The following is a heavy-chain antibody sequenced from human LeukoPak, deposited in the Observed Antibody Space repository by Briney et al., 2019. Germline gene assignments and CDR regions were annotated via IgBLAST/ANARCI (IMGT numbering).Heavy chain of an antibody. Sequence: PSETLSLTCTVSGGSISSYYWSWIRQPPGKGLEWIGYIYYSGSTDYNPSLKSRVTISVDTSKNQFSLKLSSVTAADTAVYYCAGSERWLQPEGYWGQGTLVTVSS. CDR2: IYYSGST. D-gene: IGHD5-24*01. CDR3: AGSERWLQPEGY. J-gene: IGHJ4*02. CDR1: GGSISSYY. V-gene: IGHV4-59*01.